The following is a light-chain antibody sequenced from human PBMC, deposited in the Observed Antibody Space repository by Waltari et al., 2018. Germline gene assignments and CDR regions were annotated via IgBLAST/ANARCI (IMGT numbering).Light chain of an antibody. CDR1: SLRSYY. CDR3: NSRDSSGNQVV. CDR2: GKN. Sequence: SSELTQDPAVSVALGQTVRITCQGDSLRSYYASWYQQKPGQAPVLVIYGKNNRPSGIPDRFSGSSSGNTASLTITGAQSEDEADYSCNSRDSSGNQVVFGGGTKLTVL. V-gene: IGLV3-19*01. J-gene: IGLJ2*01.